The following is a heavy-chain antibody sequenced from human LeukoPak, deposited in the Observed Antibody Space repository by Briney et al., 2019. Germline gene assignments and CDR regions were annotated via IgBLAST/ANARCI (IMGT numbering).Heavy chain of an antibody. CDR3: AKDYMVRGVILPDAFDI. V-gene: IGHV3-23*01. CDR1: GFTFSSYG. J-gene: IGHJ3*02. CDR2: ISGSGGST. Sequence: PGGSLRLSCAASGFTFSSYGMSWVRQAPGKGLEWVSAISGSGGSTYYADSVKGRFTISRDNSKNTLYLQMNSLRAEDTAVYYCAKDYMVRGVILPDAFDIWGQGTMVTVSS. D-gene: IGHD3-10*01.